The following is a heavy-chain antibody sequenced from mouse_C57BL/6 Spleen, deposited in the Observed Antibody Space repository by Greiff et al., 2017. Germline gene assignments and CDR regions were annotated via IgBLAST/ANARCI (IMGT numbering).Heavy chain of an antibody. CDR1: GYAFTNYL. Sequence: VMLVESGAELVRPGTSVKVSCKASGYAFTNYLIEWGKQRPGQGLEWIGVINPGSGGTNYNEKFKGKATLTADKSSSTAYMQLSSLPSEDSAVYFCAMGGELGVWFAYWGQGTLVTVSA. CDR3: AMGGELGVWFAY. D-gene: IGHD4-1*01. V-gene: IGHV1-54*01. CDR2: INPGSGGT. J-gene: IGHJ3*01.